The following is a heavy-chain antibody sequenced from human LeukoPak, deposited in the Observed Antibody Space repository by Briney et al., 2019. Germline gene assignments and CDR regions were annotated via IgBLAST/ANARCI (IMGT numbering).Heavy chain of an antibody. Sequence: ASVKVSCKASGYTITNNYMHWVRQAPGQGLEWMGVINPSGTGTSYAQKFQGRITMSRDTSTSTVYMALSSLRSEDTAFYYCATDHSMANTAWWFDPWGQGTLVTVSS. CDR2: INPSGTGT. D-gene: IGHD5-24*01. CDR1: GYTITNNY. V-gene: IGHV1-46*01. J-gene: IGHJ5*02. CDR3: ATDHSMANTAWWFDP.